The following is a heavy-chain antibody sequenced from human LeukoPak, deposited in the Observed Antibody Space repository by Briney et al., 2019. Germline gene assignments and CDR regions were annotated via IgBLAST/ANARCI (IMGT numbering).Heavy chain of an antibody. J-gene: IGHJ4*02. D-gene: IGHD1-26*01. CDR1: GFTFSSYA. CDR2: ISGSGGST. Sequence: GGSLRLSCAASGFTFSSYAMSWVRQAPGKGPEWVSAISGSGGSTYYADSVKGRFTISRDNSKNTLYLQMNSLRAEDTAVYYCAKDHWALGGSYYYDYWGQGTLVTVSS. CDR3: AKDHWALGGSYYYDY. V-gene: IGHV3-23*01.